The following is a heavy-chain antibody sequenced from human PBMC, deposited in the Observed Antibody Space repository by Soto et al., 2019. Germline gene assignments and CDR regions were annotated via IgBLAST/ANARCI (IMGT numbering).Heavy chain of an antibody. V-gene: IGHV3-72*01. CDR3: GREGYYNFWRGPDY. CDR1: GFSFSDHY. D-gene: IGHD3-3*01. J-gene: IGHJ4*02. CDR2: TRNKANRYTT. Sequence: PGGSLRLSCAASGFSFSDHYMDWVRQAPGKGLEWVARTRNKANRYTTEYAASVKGRFTISRDDSKNSLYLQMSSPQTEDTAVYYCGREGYYNFWRGPDYWGQGTLVTVSS.